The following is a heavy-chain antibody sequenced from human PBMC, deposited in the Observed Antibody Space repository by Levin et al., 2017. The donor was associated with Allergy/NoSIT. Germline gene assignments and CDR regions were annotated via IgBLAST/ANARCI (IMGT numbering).Heavy chain of an antibody. V-gene: IGHV4-61*01. D-gene: IGHD3-16*01. CDR3: ARVQMTFGSPFAFDM. CDR1: GGSVSSGSYY. CDR2: VYYSGST. Sequence: SETLSLTCTVSGGSVSSGSYYWSWIRQPPGKGLEWIGYVYYSGSTNQNPSLKSRVTISVDTSKNKFSLNLSSVTAADTAVYYCARVQMTFGSPFAFDMWGQGTMVTVSS. J-gene: IGHJ3*02.